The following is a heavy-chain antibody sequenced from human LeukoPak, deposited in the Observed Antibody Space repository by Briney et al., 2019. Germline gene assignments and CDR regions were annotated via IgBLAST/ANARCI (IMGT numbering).Heavy chain of an antibody. CDR2: IYYSEST. CDR1: GGSISSGDYY. V-gene: IGHV4-30-4*01. CDR3: ARDLTYYDILTGYYNDYYYGMDV. Sequence: SQTLSLTCTVSGGSISSGDYYWSWIRQPPGKGLEWIGYIYYSESTYYNPSLKSRVTISVDTSKNQFSLKLSSVTAADTAVYYCARDLTYYDILTGYYNDYYYGMDVWGQGTTVTVSS. D-gene: IGHD3-9*01. J-gene: IGHJ6*02.